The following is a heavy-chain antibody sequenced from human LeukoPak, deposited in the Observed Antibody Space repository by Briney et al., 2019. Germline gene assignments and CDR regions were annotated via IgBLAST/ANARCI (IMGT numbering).Heavy chain of an antibody. Sequence: GGSLRLSCAASGFTFSSYGMHWVRQAPGKGLEWVAVIWYDGSNKYYADSVKGRFTISRDNSKNTLYLQMNSLRAEDTAVYYCAKKLLFRYFDYWGQGTLVTVSS. CDR1: GFTFSSYG. CDR3: AKKLLFRYFDY. J-gene: IGHJ4*02. V-gene: IGHV3-33*06. CDR2: IWYDGSNK. D-gene: IGHD2-21*01.